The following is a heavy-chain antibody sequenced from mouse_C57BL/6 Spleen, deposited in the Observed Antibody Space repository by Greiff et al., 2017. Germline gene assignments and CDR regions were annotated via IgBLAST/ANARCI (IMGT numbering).Heavy chain of an antibody. J-gene: IGHJ1*03. CDR1: GFNIKDYY. D-gene: IGHD1-1*01. V-gene: IGHV14-1*01. CDR2: IDPEDGDT. CDR3: TRDGSSYERYFDV. Sequence: VQLQQSGAELVRPGASVKLSCTASGFNIKDYYMHWVKQRPEQGLEWIGRIDPEDGDTEYAPKFQGQATMTADTSSNTAYLQLSSLTSEDTAVYYCTRDGSSYERYFDVWGTGTTVTVSS.